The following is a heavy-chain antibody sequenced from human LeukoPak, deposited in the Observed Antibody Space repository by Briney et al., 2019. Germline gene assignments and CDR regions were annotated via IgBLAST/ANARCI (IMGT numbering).Heavy chain of an antibody. J-gene: IGHJ4*02. CDR1: GYTFTSYD. CDR3: ARGYKLTMALSEGY. Sequence: GASVKVSCKASGYTFTSYDINRVRQATGQGLEWMGWMNPNSGNTGYAQKFQGRVTMTRNTSISTAYMELSSLRSEDTAVYYCARGYKLTMALSEGYWGQGTLVTVSS. V-gene: IGHV1-8*01. D-gene: IGHD3-10*01. CDR2: MNPNSGNT.